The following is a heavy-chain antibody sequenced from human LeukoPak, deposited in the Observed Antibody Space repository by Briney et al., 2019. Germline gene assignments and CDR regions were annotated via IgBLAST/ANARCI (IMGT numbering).Heavy chain of an antibody. D-gene: IGHD1-26*01. CDR2: ITGGGGST. J-gene: IGHJ4*02. CDR3: ARGSVSGSYGGRYFDY. V-gene: IGHV3-23*01. Sequence: GGSRRLSCAASGFTFTSYDMTWVRQAPGKGREWVSVITGGGGSTYNADSVKGGFTISRDKSKGTLYLQMNSLRAEDTAVYYCARGSVSGSYGGRYFDYWGQGTLVTVSS. CDR1: GFTFTSYD.